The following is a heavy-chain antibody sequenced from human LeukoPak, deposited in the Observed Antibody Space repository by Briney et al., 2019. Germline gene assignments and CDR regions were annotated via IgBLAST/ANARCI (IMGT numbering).Heavy chain of an antibody. Sequence: ASVKVSCKASGYTFTSYAMHWVRQAPGQRLEWMGWISAYNGNTNYAQKLQGRVTMTTDTSTSTAYMELRSLRSDDTAVYYCARDRSYYGSGSYYNWGQGTLVTVPS. V-gene: IGHV1-18*01. CDR1: GYTFTSYA. CDR2: ISAYNGNT. CDR3: ARDRSYYGSGSYYN. J-gene: IGHJ4*02. D-gene: IGHD3-10*01.